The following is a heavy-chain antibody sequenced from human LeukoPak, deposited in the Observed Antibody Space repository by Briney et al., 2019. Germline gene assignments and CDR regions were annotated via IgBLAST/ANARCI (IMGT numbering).Heavy chain of an antibody. V-gene: IGHV3-66*01. CDR1: GFTDSSNY. J-gene: IGHJ4*02. CDR2: IYSGGST. Sequence: GGSLRLSCAASGFTDSSNYMSWVRQAPGKGLEWVSVIYSGGSTYYADSVKGRFTISRDNSKNTLYLQMNSLRAEDTAVYYCARGLVAAGELGFWGQGTLVTVSS. D-gene: IGHD6-13*01. CDR3: ARGLVAAGELGF.